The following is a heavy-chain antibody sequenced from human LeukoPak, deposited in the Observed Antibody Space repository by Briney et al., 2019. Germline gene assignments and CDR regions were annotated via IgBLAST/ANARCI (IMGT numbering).Heavy chain of an antibody. CDR1: GGTFSCYA. CDR3: ARMIMKYYYDSSGYYYYYGMDV. D-gene: IGHD3-22*01. Sequence: GASVKVSCKASGGTFSCYAISWVRQAPGQGLEWMGRIIPILGIANYAQKFQGRVTITADKSTSTAYMELSSLRSEDTAVYYCARMIMKYYYDSSGYYYYYGMDVWGQGTTVTVSS. J-gene: IGHJ6*02. V-gene: IGHV1-69*04. CDR2: IIPILGIA.